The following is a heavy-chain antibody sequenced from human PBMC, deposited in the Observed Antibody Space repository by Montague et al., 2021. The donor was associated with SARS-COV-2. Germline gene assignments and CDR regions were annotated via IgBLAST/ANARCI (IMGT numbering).Heavy chain of an antibody. V-gene: IGHV4-38-2*02. CDR3: ARTSQYCDTTSCYLPNAMDV. CDR1: HYSITCAYY. CDR2: IWHGGGS. D-gene: IGHD2-2*01. J-gene: IGHJ6*02. Sequence: SETLSLTCTVSHYSITCAYYCCWVRQPPGGKLQWLGNIWHGGGSSYNHSLQSRVTITVDTSKNQFSLKLTSVTAADTAVYYCARTSQYCDTTSCYLPNAMDVWGQGITVTVSS.